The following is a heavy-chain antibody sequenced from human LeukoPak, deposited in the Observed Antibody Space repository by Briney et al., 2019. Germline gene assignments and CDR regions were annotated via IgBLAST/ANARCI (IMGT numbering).Heavy chain of an antibody. J-gene: IGHJ4*02. V-gene: IGHV3-9*03. CDR2: ISWNSGSI. D-gene: IGHD6-19*01. Sequence: PGRSLRLSCAASGFTFDDYAKHWVRQAPGKGLEWVSGISWNSGSIGYADSVKGRFTISRDNAKNPLYLQMNSLRAEDMALYYCAKDLTGYSSGWFDYWGQGTLVTVSS. CDR1: GFTFDDYA. CDR3: AKDLTGYSSGWFDY.